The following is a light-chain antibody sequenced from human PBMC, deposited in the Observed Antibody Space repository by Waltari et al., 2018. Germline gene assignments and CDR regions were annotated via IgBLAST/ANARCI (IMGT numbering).Light chain of an antibody. CDR3: SSYTTSSTYV. J-gene: IGLJ1*01. V-gene: IGLV2-14*01. Sequence: QSALTQPASVSGSLGQSLTVSCTGTSSDVGGYNYVSWYQQHPGKAPKLMIYVVNKRPSGVSNRFSGSKSGNMASLTISGLQAEDEADYYCSSYTTSSTYVFGTGTKVTVL. CDR2: VVN. CDR1: SSDVGGYNY.